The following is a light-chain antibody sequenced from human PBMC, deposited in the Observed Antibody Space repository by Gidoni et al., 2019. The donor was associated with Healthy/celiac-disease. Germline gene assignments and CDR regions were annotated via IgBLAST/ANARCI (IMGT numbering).Light chain of an antibody. J-gene: IGKJ4*01. Sequence: DSVMTQSPLSLPVTPGEPASISCRSSQSLLHSNGYNYLDWYLQKPGQSPQLLIYLGSNRASGVPDRFSGSGSGTDFTLKISRVEAEDVGVYYCMQALQTPLRFGGGTKVEIK. V-gene: IGKV2-28*01. CDR1: QSLLHSNGYNY. CDR3: MQALQTPLR. CDR2: LGS.